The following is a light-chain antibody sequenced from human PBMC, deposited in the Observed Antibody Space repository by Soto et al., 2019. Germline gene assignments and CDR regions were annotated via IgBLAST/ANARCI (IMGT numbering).Light chain of an antibody. J-gene: IGKJ2*01. V-gene: IGKV3-20*01. CDR1: QSVTSGY. CDR2: GAS. CDR3: QQYGSSPVP. Sequence: EIVLTQSPGTLSLSPGERATLSCRASQSVTSGYLAWYQQKPGQAPRLLIYGASSRATGIPDRFSGSGSGTGFPLPITRLDPEDFAVYYCQQYGSSPVPFGQGTKLEIK.